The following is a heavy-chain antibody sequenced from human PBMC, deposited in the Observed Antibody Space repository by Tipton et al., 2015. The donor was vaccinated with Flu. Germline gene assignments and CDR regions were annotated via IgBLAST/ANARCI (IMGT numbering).Heavy chain of an antibody. V-gene: IGHV4-59*01. Sequence: TLSLTCTVSGGSISSYYWSWIRQPPGKGLEWIGYTYYSGSTNYNPSLKSRVTISVDTSKNQFSLKLSSVTAADTAVYYCARDAYYYDSSGYYYPYYFDYWGQGTLVTVSS. D-gene: IGHD3-22*01. CDR3: ARDAYYYDSSGYYYPYYFDY. CDR2: TYYSGST. J-gene: IGHJ4*02. CDR1: GGSISSYY.